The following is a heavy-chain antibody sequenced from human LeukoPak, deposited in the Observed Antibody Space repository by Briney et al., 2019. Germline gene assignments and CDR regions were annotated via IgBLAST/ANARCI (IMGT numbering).Heavy chain of an antibody. V-gene: IGHV3-9*01. CDR1: GFTFDDYA. CDR3: ARKGLPDY. J-gene: IGHJ4*02. D-gene: IGHD2-21*02. CDR2: TSWNSGSI. Sequence: GGSLRLSCAASGFTFDDYAMHWVRQAPGKGLEWVSGTSWNSGSIGYADSVKGRFTISRDNAKNSLYLQMNSLRAEDTAVYYCARKGLPDYWGQGTMVTVSS.